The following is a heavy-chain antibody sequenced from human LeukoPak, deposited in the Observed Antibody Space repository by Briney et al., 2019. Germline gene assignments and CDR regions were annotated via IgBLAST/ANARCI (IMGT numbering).Heavy chain of an antibody. D-gene: IGHD2-15*01. V-gene: IGHV3-23*01. CDR2: ISGSGGST. CDR1: GFTFSSYA. Sequence: PGGSLRLSCAASGFTFSSYAMSWVRQAPGKGLEWVSAISGSGGSTYYADSVKGRFTISRDNSKNTLYLQMNSLRAEDTAVYYCAKDHEDIVVVVAAYIDYWGQGTLVTVSS. CDR3: AKDHEDIVVVVAAYIDY. J-gene: IGHJ4*02.